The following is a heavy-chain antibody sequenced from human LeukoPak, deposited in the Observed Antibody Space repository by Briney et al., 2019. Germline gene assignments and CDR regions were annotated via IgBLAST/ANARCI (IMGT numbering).Heavy chain of an antibody. V-gene: IGHV1-18*01. CDR3: ARLMGYCSSTSCKAFDY. CDR2: ISAYNGNT. CDR1: GYTFTSYG. J-gene: IGHJ4*02. D-gene: IGHD2-2*01. Sequence: ASVKVSCKASGYTFTSYGISWVRQAPGQGLEWTGWISAYNGNTNCAQKLQGRVTMTTDTSTSTAYMELRSLRSDDTAVYYCARLMGYCSSTSCKAFDYWGQGTLVTVSS.